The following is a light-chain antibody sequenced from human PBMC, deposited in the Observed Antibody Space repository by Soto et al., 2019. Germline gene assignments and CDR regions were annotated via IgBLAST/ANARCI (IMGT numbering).Light chain of an antibody. CDR2: GAS. J-gene: IGKJ1*01. Sequence: EIVLTQSPGTLSLSPGDRATLSCRASQSVSSSFLAWYQQKPGQAPRLLIYGASNRATGIPDRFSGSGSGTDFTLTISRLEPEDFAVYYCQQYVTSPWAFGHGTKVDIK. CDR1: QSVSSSF. CDR3: QQYVTSPWA. V-gene: IGKV3-20*01.